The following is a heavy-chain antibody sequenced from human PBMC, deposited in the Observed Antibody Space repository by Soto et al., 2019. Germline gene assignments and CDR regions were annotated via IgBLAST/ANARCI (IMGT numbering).Heavy chain of an antibody. D-gene: IGHD6-13*01. Sequence: QVQLVQSGAEVKKPGASVKVSCKASGYTFTGYYMHWVRQAPGQGLEWMGWINPNSGGTNYAQKFQGWVTMTRDTSSSTDDVELSRLRSDDTAVYYCARGLPAAGTDGGWFDPWGQGTMVTVSS. CDR1: GYTFTGYY. J-gene: IGHJ5*02. CDR3: ARGLPAAGTDGGWFDP. V-gene: IGHV1-2*04. CDR2: INPNSGGT.